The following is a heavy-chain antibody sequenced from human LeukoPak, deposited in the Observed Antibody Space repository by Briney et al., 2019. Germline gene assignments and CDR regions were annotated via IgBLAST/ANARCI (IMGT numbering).Heavy chain of an antibody. J-gene: IGHJ5*02. Sequence: SETLSLTCTVSGGSISSSSYYWGWIRQPPGKGLEWIGSIYYSGSTYYNPSLKSRVTISVDTSKNQFSLKLSSVTAADTAVYYCARQGYYYDSSGPNWFDPWGQGTLVTVSS. CDR3: ARQGYYYDSSGPNWFDP. CDR2: IYYSGST. CDR1: GGSISSSSYY. D-gene: IGHD3-22*01. V-gene: IGHV4-39*01.